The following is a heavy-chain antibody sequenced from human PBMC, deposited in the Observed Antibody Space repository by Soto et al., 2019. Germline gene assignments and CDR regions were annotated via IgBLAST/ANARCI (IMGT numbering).Heavy chain of an antibody. CDR2: VSHDGRNT. CDR3: AKGGRQGLVTSDVNY. Sequence: VQLVESGGGVVQPGRSLRLSCADSGFTFSDYAMHWVRQAPGKGLEWVAVVSHDGRNTHYADSVTGRFTISRDSSKNTVSLELTSLRAEDTAVYSFAKGGRQGLVTSDVNYWGQGALVTVSS. D-gene: IGHD6-19*01. CDR1: GFTFSDYA. J-gene: IGHJ4*02. V-gene: IGHV3-30*18.